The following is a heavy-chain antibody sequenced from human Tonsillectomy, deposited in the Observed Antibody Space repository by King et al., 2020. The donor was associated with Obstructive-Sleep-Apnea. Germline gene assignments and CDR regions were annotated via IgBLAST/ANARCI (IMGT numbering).Heavy chain of an antibody. J-gene: IGHJ4*02. CDR1: GGTFRSFA. CDR3: ARVREYTYGGGFWD. V-gene: IGHV1-69*06. Sequence: QLVQSGAEVKKPASSVKVSCKASGGTFRSFAINWVRQAPGQGLEWMGGIIPMSGRTDYAQKFQGSVTITADKSTTTIYMELGRLRSDDTAVYYCARVREYTYGGGFWDWGQGTLVTVSS. D-gene: IGHD5-18*01. CDR2: IIPMSGRT.